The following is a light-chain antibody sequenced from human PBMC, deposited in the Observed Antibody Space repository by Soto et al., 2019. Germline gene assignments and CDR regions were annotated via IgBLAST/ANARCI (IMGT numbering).Light chain of an antibody. CDR2: DDN. J-gene: IGLJ1*01. V-gene: IGLV1-51*01. Sequence: QSVLTQPPSVSAAPGQEVTISCSGISSNIGGNSVSWYQQLPGTAPKLLIYDDNKRPSGIPDRFSGSKSGTSATLGITGFQTGDEADYYCGSWDSSLSAYVFGTGTKLTV. CDR3: GSWDSSLSAYV. CDR1: SSNIGGNS.